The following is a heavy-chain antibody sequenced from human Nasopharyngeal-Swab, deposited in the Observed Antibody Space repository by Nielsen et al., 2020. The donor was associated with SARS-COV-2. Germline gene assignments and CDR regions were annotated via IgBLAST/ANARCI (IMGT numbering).Heavy chain of an antibody. V-gene: IGHV3-11*06. CDR1: GFIFSDFY. CDR2: ISGSGGDT. D-gene: IGHD5-18*01. J-gene: IGHJ3*02. Sequence: GESLKISCAASGFIFSDFYMSWVRQSPGKGLEWVAYISGSGGDTTYADSVKGRFTVSRDNAKKTVHLQMNSLRAADTAVYYCARERIQLWYRRDAFDIWGQGTMVTVSS. CDR3: ARERIQLWYRRDAFDI.